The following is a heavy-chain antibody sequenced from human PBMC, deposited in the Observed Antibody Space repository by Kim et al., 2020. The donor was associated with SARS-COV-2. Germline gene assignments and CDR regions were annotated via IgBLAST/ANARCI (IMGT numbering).Heavy chain of an antibody. Sequence: ASVKVSCKASGYTFTSYAIHWVRQAPGQRLEWMGWFNAGNGNTKYSQKFQGRVTITRDTSASTAYMELSSLRSEDTAVYYCARVLIVDTIYFDYWGQGTLVTVSS. CDR3: ARVLIVDTIYFDY. D-gene: IGHD5-12*01. J-gene: IGHJ4*02. V-gene: IGHV1-3*01. CDR2: FNAGNGNT. CDR1: GYTFTSYA.